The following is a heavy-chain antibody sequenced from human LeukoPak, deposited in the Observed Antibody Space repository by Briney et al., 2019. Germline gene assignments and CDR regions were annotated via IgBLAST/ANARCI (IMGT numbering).Heavy chain of an antibody. CDR1: GDSISSSRYY. Sequence: PSETLSLTCTVSGDSISSSRYYWGWIRQPPGKGLEWIGSLYYIGNTYYNPSLKSRVNMSVDTTKSQFTLGLSSVTAADTAVYYCARHEGDCSSASCSPYGLFYYWGQGTLVTVSS. CDR2: LYYIGNT. CDR3: ARHEGDCSSASCSPYGLFYY. V-gene: IGHV4-39*01. J-gene: IGHJ4*02. D-gene: IGHD2-2*01.